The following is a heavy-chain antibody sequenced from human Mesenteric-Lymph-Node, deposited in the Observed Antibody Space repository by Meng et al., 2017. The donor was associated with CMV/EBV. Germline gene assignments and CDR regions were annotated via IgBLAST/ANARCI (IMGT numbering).Heavy chain of an antibody. CDR3: AKAALFGVVTKYGMDV. CDR2: ISGSAGGT. V-gene: IGHV3-23*01. D-gene: IGHD3-3*01. J-gene: IGHJ6*02. CDR1: GFTFSTYA. Sequence: GGSLRLSCAVSGFTFSTYAMSWVRQAPGKGLEWVSAISGSAGGTYYVDSVKGRFSISRDNSKNTVYLQMNNLRAEDSAVYYCAKAALFGVVTKYGMDVWGQGTTVTVSS.